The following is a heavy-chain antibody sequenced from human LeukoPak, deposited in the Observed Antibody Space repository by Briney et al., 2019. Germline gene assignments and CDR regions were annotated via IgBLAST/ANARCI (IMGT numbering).Heavy chain of an antibody. D-gene: IGHD6-19*01. CDR1: GGSISSYY. Sequence: SETLSLTCTVSGGSISSYYWSWIRQPPGKGLEWIGHIYDSGTTNYNPSLKSRVTMSVDSSKNQFSLKLTSVTAADTAVYYCARETTLTGYSSGLGFNYWGQGTLVTVSS. V-gene: IGHV4-59*01. J-gene: IGHJ4*02. CDR2: IYDSGTT. CDR3: ARETTLTGYSSGLGFNY.